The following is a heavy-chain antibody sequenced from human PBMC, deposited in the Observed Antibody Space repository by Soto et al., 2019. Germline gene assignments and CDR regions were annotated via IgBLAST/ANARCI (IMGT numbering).Heavy chain of an antibody. Sequence: QVQLAQSGAEVKKPGASVKFSCKASGYTLTEYYIHWVRQAPGRGLEWMGWINPKTGDTYSAQNFQGRVTTTRDTSIDTGYMELSRLQSDDTAVYYCARSSGSYSYYGMDVWGQGTTLTVSS. D-gene: IGHD1-26*01. J-gene: IGHJ6*02. CDR3: ARSSGSYSYYGMDV. V-gene: IGHV1-2*02. CDR2: INPKTGDT. CDR1: GYTLTEYY.